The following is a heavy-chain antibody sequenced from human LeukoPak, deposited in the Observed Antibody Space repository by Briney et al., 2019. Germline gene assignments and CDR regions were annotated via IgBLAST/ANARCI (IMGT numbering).Heavy chain of an antibody. CDR3: AKVVGLYCSGDTCHPDY. D-gene: IGHD2-15*01. CDR2: ISSSGGST. J-gene: IGHJ4*02. Sequence: GGSLRLSCAASGFTFSNYYMSWIRQAPGKGLEWVSYISSSGGSTYYADSVKGRFTISRDNSKNTLYLQMHSLRADDTALYYCAKVVGLYCSGDTCHPDYWGQGTLVTVSS. CDR1: GFTFSNYY. V-gene: IGHV3-11*01.